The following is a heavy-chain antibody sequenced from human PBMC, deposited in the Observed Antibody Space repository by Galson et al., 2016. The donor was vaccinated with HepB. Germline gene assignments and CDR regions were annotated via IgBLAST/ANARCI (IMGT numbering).Heavy chain of an antibody. CDR2: IGGGGNNI. CDR3: ATDHPDVERRTYYYAFDS. Sequence: SLRLSCAASGFTFSSYSMNWVRQAPGKGLEWVSYIGGGGNNIYHADSVKGRFTISRDNVMNSLYLQMNNLRDEDTAVYYCATDHPDVERRTYYYAFDSWGQGALVTVSS. CDR1: GFTFSSYS. J-gene: IGHJ4*02. V-gene: IGHV3-48*02. D-gene: IGHD3-22*01.